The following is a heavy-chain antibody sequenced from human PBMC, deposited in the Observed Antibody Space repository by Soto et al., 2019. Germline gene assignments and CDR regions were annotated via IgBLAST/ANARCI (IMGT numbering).Heavy chain of an antibody. J-gene: IGHJ3*02. Sequence: VQLVQSEADVEKPGASVTVSCKTSGYTFTANYIHWVRQAPGQGLEWMGWINTNNGGTHFAQKFQDWVTLTRDKSISTAYMELRRLKSDDTAIYYCARGSFVGANGGADAFDSWRQGTMVSVSS. CDR2: INTNNGGT. V-gene: IGHV1-2*04. CDR3: ARGSFVGANGGADAFDS. CDR1: GYTFTANY. D-gene: IGHD1-26*01.